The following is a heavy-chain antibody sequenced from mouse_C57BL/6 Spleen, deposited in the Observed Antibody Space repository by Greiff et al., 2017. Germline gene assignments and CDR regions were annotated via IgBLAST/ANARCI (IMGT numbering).Heavy chain of an antibody. D-gene: IGHD1-3*01. Sequence: QVQLQQSGAELVGPGTSVKMSCKASGYTFTNYWIGWAKQRPGHGLEWIGDIYPGGGYTNYNEKFKGKATLTADKSSSTAYMQFSSLTTEDSAIYYCARGDNLDYWGQGTTLTVSS. J-gene: IGHJ2*01. CDR1: GYTFTNYW. V-gene: IGHV1-63*01. CDR2: IYPGGGYT. CDR3: ARGDNLDY.